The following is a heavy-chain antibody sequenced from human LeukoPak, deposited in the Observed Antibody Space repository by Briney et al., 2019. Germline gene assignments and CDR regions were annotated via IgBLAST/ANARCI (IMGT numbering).Heavy chain of an antibody. CDR2: IYTSGST. V-gene: IGHV4-61*02. Sequence: SETLSLTCTVSGGSISSGSYYWSWIRQPAGKGLEWIGRIYTSGSTNYNPSLKSRVTMSVDTSKNQFSLKLSSVTAADTAVYYCAQATTTIAFDIWGQGTMVTVSS. CDR3: AQATTTIAFDI. D-gene: IGHD1-26*01. J-gene: IGHJ3*02. CDR1: GGSISSGSYY.